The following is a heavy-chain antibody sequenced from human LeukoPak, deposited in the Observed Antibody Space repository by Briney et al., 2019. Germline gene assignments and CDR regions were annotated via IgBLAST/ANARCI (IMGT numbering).Heavy chain of an antibody. D-gene: IGHD4-17*01. CDR2: INHSGGT. Sequence: SETLSLTCAVYGGSFIGYDWTWIRQPPGKGLEWIGEINHSGGTNYNPSLKSRLTMSVDTSKNQFSLKLSSVTAADTAVYYCASADYEDAYIWGQGTMVTVSS. CDR3: ASADYEDAYI. J-gene: IGHJ3*02. V-gene: IGHV4-34*09. CDR1: GGSFIGYD.